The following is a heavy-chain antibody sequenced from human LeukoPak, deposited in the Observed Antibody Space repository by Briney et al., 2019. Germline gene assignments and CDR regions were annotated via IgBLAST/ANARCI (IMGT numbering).Heavy chain of an antibody. V-gene: IGHV4-31*03. CDR3: ARDARWSRKGSAVDY. CDR2: IYYSGST. Sequence: PSQTLSLTCTVSGSISSGDYYWSWIRQHPGEGLEWIGYIYYSGSTYYNPSLKSRVTISVDTSKNEFSLSLSSVTAADTAVYYCARDARWSRKGSAVDYWGQGTLVTVSS. CDR1: GSISSGDYY. J-gene: IGHJ4*02. D-gene: IGHD4-23*01.